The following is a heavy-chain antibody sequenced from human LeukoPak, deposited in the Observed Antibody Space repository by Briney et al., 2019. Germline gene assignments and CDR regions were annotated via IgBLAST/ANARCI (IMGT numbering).Heavy chain of an antibody. CDR2: VYYTGDT. CDR1: GFTFSSYE. D-gene: IGHD2-15*01. Sequence: GSLRLSCAASGFTFSSYEMNWVRQPPGKGLEWIGSVYYTGDTYYGPSLKSRVTISVDTSKNHFSLNLTSLTAADTAVYYCAKLLPYCSGGIRYFWEYFDSWGQGTLVTVSS. J-gene: IGHJ4*02. V-gene: IGHV4-59*04. CDR3: AKLLPYCSGGIRYFWEYFDS.